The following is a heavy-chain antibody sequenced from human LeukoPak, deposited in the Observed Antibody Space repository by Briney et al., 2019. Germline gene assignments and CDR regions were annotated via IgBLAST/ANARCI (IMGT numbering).Heavy chain of an antibody. CDR3: ARHGNWEPFDY. J-gene: IGHJ4*02. CDR1: GASISSSDYY. V-gene: IGHV4-39*01. D-gene: IGHD1-1*01. CDR2: VYYSGST. Sequence: SETLSLTCVLSGASISSSDYYWAWIRQPPGKGLEWIGTVYYSGSTYYNPSLKSRLTISVDTSNNSISLKVTSQTAADTAVYYCARHGNWEPFDYWGQGSLVTVSS.